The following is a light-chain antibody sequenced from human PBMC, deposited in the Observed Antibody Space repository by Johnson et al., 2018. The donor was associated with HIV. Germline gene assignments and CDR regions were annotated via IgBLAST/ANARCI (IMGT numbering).Light chain of an antibody. Sequence: QSVLTQSPSVSAAPGQKVTISCSGSSSNIGSHYVSWYQQVPGTAPRLVIYDTIKRNSGMPDRFSGSKSGTSATLGISGLQTGDEDDYYCVTWDSSLSAGRVFGTGTKVTVL. CDR3: VTWDSSLSAGRV. CDR2: DTI. J-gene: IGLJ1*01. CDR1: SSNIGSHY. V-gene: IGLV1-51*01.